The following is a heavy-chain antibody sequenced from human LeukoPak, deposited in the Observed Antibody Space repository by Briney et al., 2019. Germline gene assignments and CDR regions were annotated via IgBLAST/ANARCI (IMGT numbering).Heavy chain of an antibody. Sequence: ASVKVSCKASGYTFTSYGISWVRQAPGQGLEWMGWISAYNGNTNYAQKLQGRVTMTTDTSTSTAYMELRSLRSDDTAVYYCARDPGYCTNGVCYIVDYWGQGTLVTVSS. CDR1: GYTFTSYG. CDR2: ISAYNGNT. J-gene: IGHJ4*02. D-gene: IGHD2-8*01. CDR3: ARDPGYCTNGVCYIVDY. V-gene: IGHV1-18*01.